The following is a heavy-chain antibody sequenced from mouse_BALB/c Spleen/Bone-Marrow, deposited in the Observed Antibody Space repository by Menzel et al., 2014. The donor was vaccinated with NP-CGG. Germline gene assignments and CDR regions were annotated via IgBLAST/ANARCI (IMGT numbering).Heavy chain of an antibody. CDR3: ARHEGRGFAY. Sequence: EVNVVESGGGLVQPGGSLKLSCAASGFTFSSYTMSWVRQTPEKRLEWVAYISNGGGSTYYPDTVKGRFTISRDNAKNTLYLQMSSLKSEDTAMYYCARHEGRGFAYWGQGTLVTVSA. V-gene: IGHV5-12-2*01. CDR1: GFTFSSYT. D-gene: IGHD3-3*01. J-gene: IGHJ3*01. CDR2: ISNGGGST.